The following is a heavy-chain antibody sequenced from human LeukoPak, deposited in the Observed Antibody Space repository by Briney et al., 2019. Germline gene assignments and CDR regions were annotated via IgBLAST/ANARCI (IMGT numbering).Heavy chain of an antibody. CDR3: ARRFYDFWSGYYTGYFDL. V-gene: IGHV4-39*01. Sequence: SETLSLTCTVSCGSIISSSYYWGWIRQPPGNGLEWIGSIYYSGSTYYNPSLKSRVTISVVTSKNQFSLKLSSVTDADTDVYYCARRFYDFWSGYYTGYFDLWGRGTLVTVS. CDR1: CGSIISSSYY. D-gene: IGHD3-3*01. J-gene: IGHJ2*01. CDR2: IYYSGST.